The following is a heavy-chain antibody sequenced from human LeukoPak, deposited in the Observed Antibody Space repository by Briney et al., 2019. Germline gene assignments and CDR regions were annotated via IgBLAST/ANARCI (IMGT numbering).Heavy chain of an antibody. CDR3: AKVPLKGYNYGYYFDY. CDR2: ISGDGGST. Sequence: GGSLRLSCAASGFTFDDYAMHWVRQAPGKGLEWVSLISGDGGSTIYVDSVKGRFTISRDNSKNSLYLRMNSLRTEDTALYYCAKVPLKGYNYGYYFDYWGQGTLVTVSS. V-gene: IGHV3-43*02. CDR1: GFTFDDYA. D-gene: IGHD5-18*01. J-gene: IGHJ4*02.